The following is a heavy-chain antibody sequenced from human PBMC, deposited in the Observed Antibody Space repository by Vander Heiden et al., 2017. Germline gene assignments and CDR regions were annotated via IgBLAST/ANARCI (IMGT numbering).Heavy chain of an antibody. Sequence: EVQLVESGGGVVRPGGSMRPSCAAFGFTFDDYGMSWVGQAPGKGLEWVSGINWNGGSTGYADSVKGRFTISRDNAKNSLYLQMNSLRAEDTALYHCARVGYDSSGYLFDYWGQGTLVTVSS. V-gene: IGHV3-20*01. J-gene: IGHJ4*02. CDR1: GFTFDDYG. D-gene: IGHD3-22*01. CDR3: ARVGYDSSGYLFDY. CDR2: INWNGGST.